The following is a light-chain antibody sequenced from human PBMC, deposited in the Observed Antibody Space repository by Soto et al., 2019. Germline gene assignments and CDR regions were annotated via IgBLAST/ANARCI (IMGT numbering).Light chain of an antibody. CDR3: QHYHSYPFT. Sequence: DIQMTQSPSSLSASVGDSVTITWRASPGISNYLAWFQQKPGKAPKSLIYAAARLQSGLPSKFSGSGSGSDFTLTISRLQPEYFAKYYCQHYHSYPFTFGPGTKVDIK. CDR1: PGISNY. J-gene: IGKJ3*01. CDR2: AAA. V-gene: IGKV1-16*02.